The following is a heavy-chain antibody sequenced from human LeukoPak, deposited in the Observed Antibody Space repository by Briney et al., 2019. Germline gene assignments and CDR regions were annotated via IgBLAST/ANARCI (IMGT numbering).Heavy chain of an antibody. Sequence: SVKVSCKASGGTFSSYAISWVRQAPGQGLEWMGGIIPIFGTANYAQKFQGRVTITTDESTSTAYMELSSLRSEDTAVYYCARARKQWLVAYYFDYWGQGTLVTVSS. CDR3: ARARKQWLVAYYFDY. CDR1: GGTFSSYA. V-gene: IGHV1-69*05. J-gene: IGHJ4*02. CDR2: IIPIFGTA. D-gene: IGHD6-19*01.